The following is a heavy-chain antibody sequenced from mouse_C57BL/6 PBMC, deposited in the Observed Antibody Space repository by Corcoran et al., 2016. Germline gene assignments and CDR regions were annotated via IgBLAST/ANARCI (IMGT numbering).Heavy chain of an antibody. Sequence: QVQLKQSGAELVRPGASVKLSCKASGYTFTDYYINWVKQRPGQGLEWIARIYPGSGNTYYNEKFKGKATLTAEKSSSTAYMQRSSLTSEDSAVYFWARSGVLLRSRFDDWGQGTTLTVSS. CDR1: GYTFTDYY. CDR3: ARSGVLLRSRFDD. J-gene: IGHJ2*01. V-gene: IGHV1-76*01. CDR2: IYPGSGNT. D-gene: IGHD1-1*01.